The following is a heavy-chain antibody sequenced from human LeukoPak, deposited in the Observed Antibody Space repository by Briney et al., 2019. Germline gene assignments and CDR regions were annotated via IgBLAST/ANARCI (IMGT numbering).Heavy chain of an antibody. CDR2: LSYDGITK. J-gene: IGHJ3*02. CDR1: GFSLSTYA. CDR3: AKDKGYQLVYDAFDI. Sequence: PGGSLRLSCAVSGFSLSTYAVHWVRQAPDKGLEWVAVLSYDGITKYNADSVKGRFTISRDNSKNTLYLQMNSLRVEDTAVYYCAKDKGYQLVYDAFDIWGQGTMVTVSS. V-gene: IGHV3-30-3*01. D-gene: IGHD2-2*01.